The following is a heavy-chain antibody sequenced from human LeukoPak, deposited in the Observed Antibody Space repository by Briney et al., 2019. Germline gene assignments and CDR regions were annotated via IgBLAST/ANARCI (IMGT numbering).Heavy chain of an antibody. J-gene: IGHJ4*02. D-gene: IGHD3-9*01. CDR1: GGTFSSYA. CDR3: ARDYYDILTGYYSLSGY. Sequence: ASVKVSCKASGGTFSSYAISWVRQAPGQGLEWMGGIIPIFGTANYAQKFQGRVTITADKSTSTAYMELSSLRSEDTAVYYCARDYYDILTGYYSLSGYWGQGTLVTVSS. CDR2: IIPIFGTA. V-gene: IGHV1-69*06.